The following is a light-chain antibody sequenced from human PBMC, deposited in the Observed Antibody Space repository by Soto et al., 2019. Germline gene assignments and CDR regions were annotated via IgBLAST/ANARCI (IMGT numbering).Light chain of an antibody. J-gene: IGKJ1*01. Sequence: EIVMTQSPATLSVSPGERATLSCRASQSVSSNLAWYQQKPGQAPRLLIYGASYRATGIPDRFSGSGSGTDFTLTISRLEPEDFAVYCCHQYGSSPSTFGQGTKVDI. V-gene: IGKV3-20*01. CDR1: QSVSSN. CDR3: HQYGSSPST. CDR2: GAS.